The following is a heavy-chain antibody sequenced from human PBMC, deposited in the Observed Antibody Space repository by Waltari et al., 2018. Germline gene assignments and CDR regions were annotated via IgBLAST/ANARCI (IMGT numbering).Heavy chain of an antibody. Sequence: DVQMVESGGSVVQPGGSLRLPCVVSGFTFRRFWMSWVRQARGKGLEWVANIKTDGSEKHYVDSVKGRFIVSRDNAKNSLYLQMNSLTVEDTAVYFCASVSLGWGKGTTVTVSS. CDR3: ASVSLG. V-gene: IGHV3-7*02. CDR1: GFTFRRFW. D-gene: IGHD3-16*01. CDR2: IKTDGSEK. J-gene: IGHJ6*04.